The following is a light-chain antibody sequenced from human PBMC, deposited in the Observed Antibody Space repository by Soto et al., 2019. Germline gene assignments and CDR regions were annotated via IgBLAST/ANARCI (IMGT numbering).Light chain of an antibody. V-gene: IGKV3-20*01. CDR3: QQYGSSPLT. CDR2: GAA. J-gene: IGKJ4*01. CDR1: QSVSSSF. Sequence: EIVLTQSPGTLSLSPGERATLSCRASQSVSSSFLAWYQQKPGQAPRVLIYGAASRASGIPDRFSGSGSGTDFSLTISRLEAEDLAVYFCQQYGSSPLTFGGGTKVEIK.